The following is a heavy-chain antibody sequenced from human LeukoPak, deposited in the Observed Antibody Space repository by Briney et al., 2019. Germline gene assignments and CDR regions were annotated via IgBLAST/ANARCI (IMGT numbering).Heavy chain of an antibody. CDR1: GYTFTSYG. CDR3: ARETYYYDSSGPHDAFDI. D-gene: IGHD3-22*01. CDR2: ISAYNGNT. J-gene: IGHJ3*02. V-gene: IGHV1-18*01. Sequence: ASVKVSCKASGYTFTSYGISWVRQAPGQGLEWMGWISAYNGNTNYAQKLQGRVTMTTDTSTSTAYMELRSLRSDDTAVYYCARETYYYDSSGPHDAFDIWGQGTMVTVSS.